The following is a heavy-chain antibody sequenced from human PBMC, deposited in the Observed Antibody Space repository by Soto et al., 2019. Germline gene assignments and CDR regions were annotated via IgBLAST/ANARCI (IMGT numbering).Heavy chain of an antibody. Sequence: SVKVSCKASGFTFTSSAVQWVRQARGQRLEWVGWIVVGSGNTNYAQKFQERVTITRDMSTSTAYMELSSLRSEDTAVYYCAADRAYCGGDCLCYWGQGTLVTVSS. CDR1: GFTFTSSA. V-gene: IGHV1-58*01. CDR3: AADRAYCGGDCLCY. D-gene: IGHD2-21*02. CDR2: IVVGSGNT. J-gene: IGHJ4*02.